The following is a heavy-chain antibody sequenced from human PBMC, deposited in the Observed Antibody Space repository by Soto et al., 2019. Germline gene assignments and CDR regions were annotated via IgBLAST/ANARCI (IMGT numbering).Heavy chain of an antibody. CDR3: AHRPITLVRGVAWFDP. Sequence: QITLKESGPTLVKPTQTLTLTCTFSGFSLSTSGVGVGWIRQPPGKALEWLALIYWDDDKRYSPSLKSRLTITKDTSKNQVVLTMTNMDPVDTATYYCAHRPITLVRGVAWFDPWGQGTLVTVSS. J-gene: IGHJ5*02. CDR1: GFSLSTSGVG. V-gene: IGHV2-5*02. CDR2: IYWDDDK. D-gene: IGHD3-10*01.